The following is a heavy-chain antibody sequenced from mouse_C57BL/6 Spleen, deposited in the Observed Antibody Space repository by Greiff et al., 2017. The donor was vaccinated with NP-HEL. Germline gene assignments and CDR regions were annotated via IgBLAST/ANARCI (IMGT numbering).Heavy chain of an antibody. CDR1: GYTFTSYW. J-gene: IGHJ4*01. V-gene: IGHV1-7*01. D-gene: IGHD2-10*02. CDR2: INPSSGYT. CDR3: ARRRYGNGSAMDY. Sequence: QVQLQQSGAELAKPGASVKLSCKASGYTFTSYWMHWVKQRPGQGLEWIGYINPSSGYTKYNQKFKDKATLTADKSSSTAYMQLSSLTYEDSAVYYCARRRYGNGSAMDYWGQGTSVTVSS.